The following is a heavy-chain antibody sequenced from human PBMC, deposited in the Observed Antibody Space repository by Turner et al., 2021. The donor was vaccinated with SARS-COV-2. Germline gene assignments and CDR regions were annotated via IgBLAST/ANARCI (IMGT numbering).Heavy chain of an antibody. J-gene: IGHJ3*02. Sequence: QVQLQESGPGLGKPSETLSLTCTVSGGSIRRYFWSWIRQPPGKGLEGSGYIYYSGSTNSTPSLKSRVTISVDTYKTQFSLKLNSGSAADAAVYFCARHQWLRGAIDIWGQGTMVTVSS. CDR1: GGSIRRYF. V-gene: IGHV4-59*08. D-gene: IGHD5-12*01. CDR3: ARHQWLRGAIDI. CDR2: IYYSGST.